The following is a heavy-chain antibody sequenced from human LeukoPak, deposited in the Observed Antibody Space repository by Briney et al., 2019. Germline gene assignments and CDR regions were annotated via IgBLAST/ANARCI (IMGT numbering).Heavy chain of an antibody. J-gene: IGHJ6*03. Sequence: PGGSLRLSCAASGFTFSSYAMHWVRQAPGKGLEWVAVISYDGSNKYYADSVKGRFTISRDNSKNTLYLQMNSLRAEDTAVYYCARGTYCTNGVCYLGVVSGYYMDVWGKGTTVTVSS. CDR3: ARGTYCTNGVCYLGVVSGYYMDV. CDR1: GFTFSSYA. CDR2: ISYDGSNK. V-gene: IGHV3-30*04. D-gene: IGHD2-8*01.